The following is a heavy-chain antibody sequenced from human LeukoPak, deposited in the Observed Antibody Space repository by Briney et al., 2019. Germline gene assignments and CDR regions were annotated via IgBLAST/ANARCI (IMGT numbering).Heavy chain of an antibody. Sequence: PGGSLRLSCAASGFKFSSYSMKWVRQAPGKGLEWVSFISTSSSYIYYADSVKGRFTISRDNAKNSLYLQMNSLRAEDTAVYYCARDGAQRGSPFDYWGQGTLVTVSS. J-gene: IGHJ4*02. CDR1: GFKFSSYS. D-gene: IGHD3-16*01. V-gene: IGHV3-21*01. CDR3: ARDGAQRGSPFDY. CDR2: ISTSSSYI.